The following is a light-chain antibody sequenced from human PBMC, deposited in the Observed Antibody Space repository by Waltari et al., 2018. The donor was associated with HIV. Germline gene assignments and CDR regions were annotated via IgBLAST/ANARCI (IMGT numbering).Light chain of an antibody. CDR1: SGSVSTSQY. Sequence: QTVVTQEPSFSVSPGGTVTLTCGLSSGSVSTSQYPSWYQQTPGQAPRTLIYSTNIRSSGIPDRFSGSILGNKAALTIAGAQADDESDYFCLLYLGTYIYVFGGGTRLTVL. CDR2: STN. CDR3: LLYLGTYIYV. V-gene: IGLV8-61*01. J-gene: IGLJ3*02.